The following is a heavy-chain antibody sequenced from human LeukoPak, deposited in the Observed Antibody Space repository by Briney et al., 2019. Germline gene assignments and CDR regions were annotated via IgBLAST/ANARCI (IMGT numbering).Heavy chain of an antibody. CDR2: ISDSGGRP. V-gene: IGHV3-23*01. CDR1: GITLSNYG. D-gene: IGHD3-22*01. Sequence: PGGSLRLSCAVSGITLSNYGMSWVRQAPGKGLEWVAGISDSGGRPNYSESLKGRFTISRDNPKNTLYLQMISLRAEDTAVYFCAKRGVVIRVILVGFHKEAYYFDSWGQGALVTVSS. CDR3: AKRGVVIRVILVGFHKEAYYFDS. J-gene: IGHJ4*02.